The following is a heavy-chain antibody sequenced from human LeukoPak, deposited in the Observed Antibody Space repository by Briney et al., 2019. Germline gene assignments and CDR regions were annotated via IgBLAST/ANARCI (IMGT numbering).Heavy chain of an antibody. V-gene: IGHV3-48*04. D-gene: IGHD3-22*01. CDR1: GFTFNTYN. Sequence: PGGSLRLSCAASGFTFNTYNMHWVRQAPGKGLEWVSSISTSSSIIYYADSVKGRFTISRDNAENSLYLQMNSLRAEDTAVYYCARTAEYYYDGINYHDYWGQGTLVTVSS. CDR2: ISTSSSII. J-gene: IGHJ4*02. CDR3: ARTAEYYYDGINYHDY.